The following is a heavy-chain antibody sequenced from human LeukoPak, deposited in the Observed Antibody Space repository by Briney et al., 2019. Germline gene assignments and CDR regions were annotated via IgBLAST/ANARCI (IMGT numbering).Heavy chain of an antibody. D-gene: IGHD3-16*01. Sequence: TLSLTCTVSGGAISRGDYYWSWIRQPPGKGLEWIRYIYYSGSTYYNPSLKSRVTISVDTSKNQFSLKLSSVTAADTAVYYCARHGTLGSITYPLDYWGQGTLVTVSS. J-gene: IGHJ4*02. CDR3: ARHGTLGSITYPLDY. CDR1: GGAISRGDYY. CDR2: IYYSGST. V-gene: IGHV4-30-4*01.